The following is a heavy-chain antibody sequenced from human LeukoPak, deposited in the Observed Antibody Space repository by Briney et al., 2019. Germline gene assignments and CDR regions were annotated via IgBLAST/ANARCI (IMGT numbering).Heavy chain of an antibody. Sequence: GGSLRLPCAASGFTFSSYAMSWVRQAPGKGLEWVSAISGSGGSTYYADSVKGRFTISRDNSKNTLYLQMNSLRAEDTAVYYCAKDQRQGGSYLFDYWGQGTLVTVSS. D-gene: IGHD1-26*01. CDR1: GFTFSSYA. CDR3: AKDQRQGGSYLFDY. V-gene: IGHV3-23*01. CDR2: ISGSGGST. J-gene: IGHJ4*02.